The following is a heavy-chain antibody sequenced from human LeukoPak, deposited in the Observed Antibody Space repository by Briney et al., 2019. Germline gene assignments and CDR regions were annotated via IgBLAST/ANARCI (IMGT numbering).Heavy chain of an antibody. Sequence: PSQTLSLTCTVSGGSISSGGYYWSWIRQHPGKGWDWIGYIYYSGSTYYNPSLKSRVTISVDTSKNQFSLMLSSVTAADTAVYYCARDRVDTAMVSDYYYGMDVWGQGTTVTVSS. CDR2: IYYSGST. CDR1: GGSISSGGYY. CDR3: ARDRVDTAMVSDYYYGMDV. J-gene: IGHJ6*02. V-gene: IGHV4-31*03. D-gene: IGHD5-18*01.